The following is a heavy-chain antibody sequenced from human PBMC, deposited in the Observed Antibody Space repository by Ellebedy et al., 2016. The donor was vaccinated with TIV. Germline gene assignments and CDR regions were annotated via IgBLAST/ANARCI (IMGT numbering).Heavy chain of an antibody. D-gene: IGHD3-10*01. CDR2: IDYRGNT. Sequence: MPSETLSLTCALSGGSLGNYSWNWVRQHPGKGLEWIGEIDYRGNTNYNASLKSRLTLSVDTSKRQFSLKWISLTAADTAVYYCARRPLRRFDPRPLTGGGFDPWGQGTRVTVSP. CDR3: ARRPLRRFDPRPLTGGGFDP. CDR1: GGSLGNYS. V-gene: IGHV4-34*01. J-gene: IGHJ5*02.